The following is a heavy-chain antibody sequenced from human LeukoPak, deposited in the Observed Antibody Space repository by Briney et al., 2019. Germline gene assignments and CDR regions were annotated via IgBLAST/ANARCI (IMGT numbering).Heavy chain of an antibody. CDR3: ARRAGDYSHPYDY. J-gene: IGHJ4*02. CDR2: IYSGGNT. CDR1: GFTFSSYA. V-gene: IGHV3-53*01. Sequence: GGSLRLSCAASGFTFSSYAVSWVRQAPGKGLEWVSFIYSGGNTHYSDSVKGRFTISRDNSKNTLYLQMNSLRAEDTAVYYCARRAGDYSHPYDYWGQGTLVTVSS. D-gene: IGHD3-22*01.